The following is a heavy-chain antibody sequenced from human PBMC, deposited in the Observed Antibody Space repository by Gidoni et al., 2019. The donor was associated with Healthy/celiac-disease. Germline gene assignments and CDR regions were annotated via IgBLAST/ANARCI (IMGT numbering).Heavy chain of an antibody. V-gene: IGHV3-74*01. Sequence: EVQLVASGGGLVQPGGSLRLSCAASGFTFSSYWMHWVRQAPGKGLVWVSRINSDGSSTRYAESVKGRFTISRDNAKNTLYLQMNRLRAEDTAVYYCARDADPEYDYYDSTWDWFDPWGQGTLVTVSS. D-gene: IGHD3-22*01. CDR3: ARDADPEYDYYDSTWDWFDP. CDR2: INSDGSST. J-gene: IGHJ5*02. CDR1: GFTFSSYW.